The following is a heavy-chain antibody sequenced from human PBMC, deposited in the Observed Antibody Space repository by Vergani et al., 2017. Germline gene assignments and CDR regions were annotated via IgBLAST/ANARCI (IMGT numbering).Heavy chain of an antibody. V-gene: IGHV1-69*01. CDR2: IIPILGTA. J-gene: IGHJ4*02. CDR3: ARSGKTITIFGVVTLSFDY. CDR1: GGTFSTYA. D-gene: IGHD3-3*01. Sequence: QVQLVQSGAEVKKPGSSVKVSCKASGGTFSTYAISWVRQAPGQGLEWMGGIIPILGTANYAQNFQGRVTITADESTSTAYMELCSLRSEDTAVYYCARSGKTITIFGVVTLSFDYWGQGTLVTVSS.